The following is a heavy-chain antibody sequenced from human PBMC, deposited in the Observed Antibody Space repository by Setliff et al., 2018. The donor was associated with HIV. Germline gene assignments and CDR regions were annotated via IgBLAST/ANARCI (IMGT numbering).Heavy chain of an antibody. D-gene: IGHD4-17*01. CDR1: GGSISSSNW. Sequence: ASETLSLTCAVSGGSISSSNWWSWVRQPPGKGLEWIGEIYHSGSTNYNPSLKSRVTISVDKSKNQLSLKLSSVTAADTAVYYCARDPHDYGDLPRCFDYWGQGALGTVS. CDR3: ARDPHDYGDLPRCFDY. J-gene: IGHJ4*02. V-gene: IGHV4-4*02. CDR2: IYHSGST.